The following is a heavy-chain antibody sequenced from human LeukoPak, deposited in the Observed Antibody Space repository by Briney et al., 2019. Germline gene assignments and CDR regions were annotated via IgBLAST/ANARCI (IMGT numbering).Heavy chain of an antibody. V-gene: IGHV1-2*02. D-gene: IGHD5-24*01. CDR1: GYSFVAYY. CDR3: AREASADGHFFDS. Sequence: GASVKVSCKTSGYSFVAYYKHWLRQAPGQGLEWMGRINSDSGDTKFAQQFQGRVTMTRDKSINTVYMEVSRLTSDDTAVYYCAREASADGHFFDSWGQGSLVTVSS. J-gene: IGHJ4*02. CDR2: INSDSGDT.